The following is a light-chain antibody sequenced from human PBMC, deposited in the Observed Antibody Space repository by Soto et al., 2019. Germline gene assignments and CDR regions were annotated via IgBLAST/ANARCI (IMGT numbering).Light chain of an antibody. Sequence: DIVMTQSPDSLAVSLGERATINCKSSQSVLYSSNNKNYLLWYQQKPGQPPKLLISWAATRESGVPDRFSGSVSVADFTLTISSLQAEDVAVYYCQQYHGPPWTFCQGTKVEIK. CDR1: QSVLYSSNNKNY. CDR3: QQYHGPPWT. V-gene: IGKV4-1*01. J-gene: IGKJ1*01. CDR2: WAA.